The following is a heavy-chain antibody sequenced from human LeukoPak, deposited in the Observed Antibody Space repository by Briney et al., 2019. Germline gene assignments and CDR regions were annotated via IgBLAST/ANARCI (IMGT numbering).Heavy chain of an antibody. CDR2: IRYDGSNK. CDR1: GFTFSSYG. J-gene: IGHJ4*02. Sequence: GGSLRLSCAVSGFTFSSYGMHWVRQAPGKGREGVAFIRYDGSNKYYADSVKGRFTISRDNSKNTLYLQMNSLRAEDTAVYYCAKERDTDMVTIDYWGQGTLVTVSS. V-gene: IGHV3-30*02. CDR3: AKERDTDMVTIDY. D-gene: IGHD5-18*01.